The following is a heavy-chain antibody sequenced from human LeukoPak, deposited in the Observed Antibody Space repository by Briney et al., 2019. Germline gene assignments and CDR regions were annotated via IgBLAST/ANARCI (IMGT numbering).Heavy chain of an antibody. CDR1: GYTFTGYY. CDR3: ARPVLGDGTVAAQFGH. CDR2: INPNSGGT. D-gene: IGHD2-15*01. V-gene: IGHV1-2*02. Sequence: ASVKVSCKASGYTFTGYYMHWVRQAPGQGLEWMGWINPNSGGTNYAQKFQGRVTMSRDTSISTAYMELSELRSDDTAVYYCARPVLGDGTVAAQFGHWGQGTLVTVSS. J-gene: IGHJ4*02.